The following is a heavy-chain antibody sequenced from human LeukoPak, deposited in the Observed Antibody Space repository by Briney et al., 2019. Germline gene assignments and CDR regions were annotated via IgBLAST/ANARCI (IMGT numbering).Heavy chain of an antibody. D-gene: IGHD4-23*01. Sequence: SGPTLMHPTPALTLTCTFSGFSLATTGVGVGWVRQSPVKALGWLTTVYWYNDKRYSPSLKSRLTITKDTSKNQVVLTMTNMDPVDTATYYCAQYPDYGGDYDAFDIWGQGTMVTVSS. J-gene: IGHJ3*02. V-gene: IGHV2-5*01. CDR1: GFSLATTGVG. CDR2: VYWYNDK. CDR3: AQYPDYGGDYDAFDI.